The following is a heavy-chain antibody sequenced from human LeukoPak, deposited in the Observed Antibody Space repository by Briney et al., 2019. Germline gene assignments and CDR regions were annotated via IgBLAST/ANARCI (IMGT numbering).Heavy chain of an antibody. V-gene: IGHV1-46*01. J-gene: IGHJ4*02. CDR1: GYTFVNYY. CDR3: ARARTGDSDY. CDR2: INPGGGST. D-gene: IGHD7-27*01. Sequence: ASVKVSCKASGYTFVNYYIHWVRQAPGQGLEWMGSINPGGGSTTYSQKFQGRVTMTRDTSTSTVYMELNSLRFEDTAVYYCARARTGDSDYWGQGTLVTVSS.